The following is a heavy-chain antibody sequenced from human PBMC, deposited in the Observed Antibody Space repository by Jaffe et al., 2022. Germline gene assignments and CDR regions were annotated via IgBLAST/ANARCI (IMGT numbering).Heavy chain of an antibody. CDR2: INAGNGNT. CDR1: GYTFTSYA. J-gene: IGHJ6*03. Sequence: QVQLVQSGAEVKKPGASVKVSCKASGYTFTSYAMHWVRQAPGQRLEWMGWINAGNGNTKYSQKFQGRVTITRDTSASTAYMELSSLRSEDTAVYYCARDRGGGGTLSTQDYYYYYMDVWGKGTTVTVSS. CDR3: ARDRGGGGTLSTQDYYYYYMDV. D-gene: IGHD2-2*01. V-gene: IGHV1-3*01.